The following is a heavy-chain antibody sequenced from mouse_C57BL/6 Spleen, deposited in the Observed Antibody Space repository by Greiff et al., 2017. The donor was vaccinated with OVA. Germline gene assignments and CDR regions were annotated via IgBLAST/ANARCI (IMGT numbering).Heavy chain of an antibody. V-gene: IGHV1-52*01. J-gene: IGHJ4*01. CDR1: GYTFTSYW. D-gene: IGHD1-1*01. CDR3: ASPASLYGRPDYYAMDY. CDR2: IDPSDSET. Sequence: QVQLQQPGAELVRPGSSVKLSCKASGYTFTSYWMHWVKQRPIQGLEWIGNIDPSDSETHYNQKFKDKATLTVDKSSSTAYMQLSSLTSEDSAVYYCASPASLYGRPDYYAMDYWGQGTSVTVSS.